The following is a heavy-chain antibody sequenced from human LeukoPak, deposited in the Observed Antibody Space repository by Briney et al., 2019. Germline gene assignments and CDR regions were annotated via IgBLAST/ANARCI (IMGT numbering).Heavy chain of an antibody. J-gene: IGHJ4*02. CDR1: GFTFSSYG. CDR2: IWYDGSNK. Sequence: GGSLRLSCAASGFTFSSYGMHWVRQAPGKGLEGVAVIWYDGSNKYYADSVKGRFTISRDNSKNPLYLQMNSLRAEDTAVYYCARDEDSGYARLFDYWGQGTLVTVSS. V-gene: IGHV3-33*01. CDR3: ARDEDSGYARLFDY. D-gene: IGHD5-12*01.